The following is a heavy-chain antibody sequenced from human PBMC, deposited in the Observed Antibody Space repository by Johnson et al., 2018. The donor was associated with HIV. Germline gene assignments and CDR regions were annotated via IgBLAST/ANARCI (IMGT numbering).Heavy chain of an antibody. V-gene: IGHV3-11*04. CDR3: ARATRSSSSGRHDAFDI. CDR2: ISSRSGPI. J-gene: IGHJ3*02. D-gene: IGHD6-6*01. CDR1: GFTFSDYY. Sequence: QVQLVESGGGLVKPGGSLRLSCAASGFTFSDYYMSWIRQAPGKGLEWVSHISSRSGPISYSDSVKGRFTISRDNAKNTLYLQMNSLRAEDTAVYYCARATRSSSSGRHDAFDIWGQGTMVTVSS.